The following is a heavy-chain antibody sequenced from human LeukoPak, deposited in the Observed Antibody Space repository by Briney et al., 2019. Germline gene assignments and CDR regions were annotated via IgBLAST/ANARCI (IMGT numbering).Heavy chain of an antibody. CDR2: INWNGGGT. D-gene: IGHD1-26*01. CDR1: GYSFKDYG. CDR3: AKHLTATNTYIFFGLDV. V-gene: IGHV3-9*01. Sequence: GGSLRLSCAATGYSFKDYGMHWVRQPPGKGLEWASAINWNGGGTDYADSVKGRFTIFRDNAKNSLYLQLSGLRPEDTALYYCAKHLTATNTYIFFGLDVWGQGTSVTVSS. J-gene: IGHJ6*02.